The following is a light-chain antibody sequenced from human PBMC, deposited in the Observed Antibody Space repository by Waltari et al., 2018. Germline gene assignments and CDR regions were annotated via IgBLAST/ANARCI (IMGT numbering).Light chain of an antibody. CDR1: SSNIGSNY. CDR3: ATWDDSLSGPV. V-gene: IGLV1-47*01. J-gene: IGLJ1*01. Sequence: QSVLTQPPSASGTPGQRVTISCSGSSSNIGSNYVYWYQQLPGTAPKLLMYRNNQRPSGGSDRFSGSKSGTSASLAISGLRSEDEVDYYCATWDDSLSGPVFGTGTKVIVL. CDR2: RNN.